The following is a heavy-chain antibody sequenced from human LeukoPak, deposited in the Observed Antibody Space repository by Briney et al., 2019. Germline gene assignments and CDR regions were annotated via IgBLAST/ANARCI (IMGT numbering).Heavy chain of an antibody. CDR1: GGSISSYY. V-gene: IGHV4-59*08. CDR2: IYYSGST. J-gene: IGHJ3*02. Sequence: SETLSLTCTVSGGSISSYYWSWIRQPPGKGLEWIGYIYYSGSTNYNPSLKSRVTISVDPSKNQFSLKLSSVTAADTAVYYCARRQHYGSGSGAFDIWGQGTMVTVSS. D-gene: IGHD3-10*01. CDR3: ARRQHYGSGSGAFDI.